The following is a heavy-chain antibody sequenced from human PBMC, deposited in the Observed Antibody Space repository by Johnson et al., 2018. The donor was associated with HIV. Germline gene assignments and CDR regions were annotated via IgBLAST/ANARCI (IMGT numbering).Heavy chain of an antibody. CDR3: ARGDFRSGYPDAFDI. V-gene: IGHV3-11*04. CDR2: ISSSSSSI. J-gene: IGHJ3*02. Sequence: QVRLVESGGGLVQPGGSLRLSCAASGFTVSDHYMSWIRQAPGKGLEWVSYISSSSSSIYYADSVKGRFTISRDNSKNTLDLQMNSLRAEDTAVYYCARGDFRSGYPDAFDIWGQGTMVTVSS. D-gene: IGHD3-3*01. CDR1: GFTVSDHY.